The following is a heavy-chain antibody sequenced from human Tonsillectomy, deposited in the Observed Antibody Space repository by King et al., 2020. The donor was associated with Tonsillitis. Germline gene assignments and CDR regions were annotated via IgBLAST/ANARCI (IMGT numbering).Heavy chain of an antibody. CDR3: ARDRGGSGWYFDY. CDR2: IYDSGST. J-gene: IGHJ4*02. CDR1: GGSISSGGYS. D-gene: IGHD6-19*01. Sequence: QLQESGSRLVKPSETLSLTCAVSGGSISSGGYSWSWIRQPPGKGLEWIGYIYDSGSTYYNPSLKSRVTISVDRPKNQFSLKLSSVTAADTAVYYCARDRGGSGWYFDYWGQGTQVTVSS. V-gene: IGHV4-30-2*01.